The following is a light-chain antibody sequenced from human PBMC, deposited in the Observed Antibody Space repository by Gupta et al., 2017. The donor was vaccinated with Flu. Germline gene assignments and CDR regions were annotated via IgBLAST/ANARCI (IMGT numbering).Light chain of an antibody. CDR1: SGSVSTSYY. CDR2: STN. J-gene: IGLJ3*02. CDR3: GLYRGSGFWV. Sequence: TVAPPAPSFSVSPGGTVTLTCGLSSGSVSTSYYHSWYQQTPGQAPRTLVYSTNPRSSGFPDRFSGSISGNKAALTITGAQADDESDYYCGLYRGSGFWVFGGGTKLTVL. V-gene: IGLV8-61*01.